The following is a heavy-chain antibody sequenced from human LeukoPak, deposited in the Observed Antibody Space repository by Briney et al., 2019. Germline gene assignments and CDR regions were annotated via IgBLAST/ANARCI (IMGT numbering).Heavy chain of an antibody. CDR2: IYPGDSHT. CDR1: GYSFATYW. V-gene: IGHV5-51*01. Sequence: GESLKISCKGSGYSFATYWIGWVRQMPGKGLEWMGIIYPGDSHTRYSPSFQGQVTISADKSISTAYLQWSSLKASDTAMYYCAISIANWFDPWGHGALVTVSS. J-gene: IGHJ5*02. CDR3: AISIANWFDP.